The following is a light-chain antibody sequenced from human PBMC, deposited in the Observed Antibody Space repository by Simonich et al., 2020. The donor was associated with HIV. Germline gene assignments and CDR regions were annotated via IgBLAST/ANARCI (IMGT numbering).Light chain of an antibody. V-gene: IGKV4-1*01. CDR1: QSVLYSSNNQNY. Sequence: DIVMTQSPDSLAVSLGERATLNCKSSQSVLYSSNNQNYLTWYQQKPGQPPKLLIYWASTREFGVPDRFSGRGSGTDFTLTISSLQAEDVAVYYCQQYYSTPLTFGGGTKVEIK. J-gene: IGKJ4*01. CDR2: WAS. CDR3: QQYYSTPLT.